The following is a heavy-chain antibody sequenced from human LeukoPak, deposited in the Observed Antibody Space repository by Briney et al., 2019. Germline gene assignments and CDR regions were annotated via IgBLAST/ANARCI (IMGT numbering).Heavy chain of an antibody. V-gene: IGHV4-34*01. CDR1: GGSFSGYY. J-gene: IGHJ5*02. D-gene: IGHD6-19*01. CDR3: ASLYSSGWNWFDP. CDR2: IDHSGST. Sequence: PSETLSLTCAVYGGSFSGYYWSWIRQPPGKGLEWIGEIDHSGSTNYNPSLKSRVTISVDTSKNQFSLKLSSVTAADTAVYYCASLYSSGWNWFDPWGQGTLVTVSS.